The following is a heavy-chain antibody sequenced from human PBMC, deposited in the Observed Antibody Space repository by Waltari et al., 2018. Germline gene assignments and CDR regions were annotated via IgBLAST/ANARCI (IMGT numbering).Heavy chain of an antibody. Sequence: QVQLQESGPGLVKPSETLSLTCAVSGDSIPSASYWGWIRPPPGKGLEWIGYVYHFGSSSYNPSLKSRVTMSVDTSKRQFSLNLSSVTAADTAVYYCARHESAHYGGFDSWGRGTLVTVSA. CDR2: VYHFGSS. V-gene: IGHV4-38-2*01. CDR1: GDSIPSASY. J-gene: IGHJ4*02. CDR3: ARHESAHYGGFDS. D-gene: IGHD4-17*01.